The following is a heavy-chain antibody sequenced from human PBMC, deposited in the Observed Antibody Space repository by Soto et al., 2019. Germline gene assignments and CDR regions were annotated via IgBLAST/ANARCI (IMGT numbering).Heavy chain of an antibody. CDR1: GFTVSSNY. J-gene: IGHJ4*02. Sequence: PGGSRRLSCAASGFTVSSNYMSWVRQARGKGLEWVSVIYSGGSTYYADSVKGRFTISRDNSKNTLYLQMNSLRAEDTAVYYCARDRTSSSWHYFDYWGQGTLVTVSS. D-gene: IGHD6-6*01. CDR2: IYSGGST. CDR3: ARDRTSSSWHYFDY. V-gene: IGHV3-53*01.